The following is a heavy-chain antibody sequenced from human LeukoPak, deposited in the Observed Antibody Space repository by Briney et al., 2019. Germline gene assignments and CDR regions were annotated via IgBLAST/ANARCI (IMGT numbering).Heavy chain of an antibody. V-gene: IGHV1-8*01. J-gene: IGHJ5*02. CDR3: ARGLFGITMIVVVLDWFDP. CDR1: GYTFTSYD. CDR2: MNPNSGNI. Sequence: ASVKVSCKASGYTFTSYDINWVRQATGQGLEWMGWMNPNSGNIGYAQKFQGRVTMTRNTSISTAYMELSSLRSEDTAVYYRARGLFGITMIVVVLDWFDPWGQGTLVTVSS. D-gene: IGHD3-22*01.